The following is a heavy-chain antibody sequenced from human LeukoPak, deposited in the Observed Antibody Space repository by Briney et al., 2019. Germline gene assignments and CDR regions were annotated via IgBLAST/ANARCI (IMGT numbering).Heavy chain of an antibody. CDR1: GFTFSSYG. Sequence: GGSLRLSCAASGFTFSSYGMHWVRQAPGKGLEWVAVISYDGSNKYYADSVKGRFTISRDNSKNTLYLQMNSLRAEDTAVYYCAKDLTEYYYDSSGFGYWGQGTLVTVSS. CDR2: ISYDGSNK. V-gene: IGHV3-30*18. J-gene: IGHJ4*02. CDR3: AKDLTEYYYDSSGFGY. D-gene: IGHD3-22*01.